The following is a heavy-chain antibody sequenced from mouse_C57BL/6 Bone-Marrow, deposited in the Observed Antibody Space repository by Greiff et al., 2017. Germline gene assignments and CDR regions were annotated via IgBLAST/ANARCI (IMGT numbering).Heavy chain of an antibody. CDR1: GYTFTSYW. CDR3: AREGYYGQFAY. J-gene: IGHJ3*01. D-gene: IGHD1-1*01. Sequence: VQLHQPGAELVKPGASVKLSCKASGYTFTSYWMHWVKQRPGQGLEWIGMIHPNSGSTNYNEKFKSKATLTVDKSSSTAYMQLSSLTSEDSAVYYCAREGYYGQFAYWGQGTLVTVSA. V-gene: IGHV1-64*01. CDR2: IHPNSGST.